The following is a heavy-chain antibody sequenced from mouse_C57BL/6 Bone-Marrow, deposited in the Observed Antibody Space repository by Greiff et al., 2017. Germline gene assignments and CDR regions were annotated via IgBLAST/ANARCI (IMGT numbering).Heavy chain of an antibody. D-gene: IGHD2-1*01. CDR1: GFNIKNTY. Sequence: VQLQQSVAELVRPGASVKLSCTASGFNIKNTYMPWVKQRPEQGLEWIGRIDPANGNTKYAPKFQGKATITAATSSNTAYLQLSRLTSEDTAIYYCARYGWYPGFAYWGQGTLVTVSA. CDR2: IDPANGNT. CDR3: ARYGWYPGFAY. V-gene: IGHV14-3*01. J-gene: IGHJ3*01.